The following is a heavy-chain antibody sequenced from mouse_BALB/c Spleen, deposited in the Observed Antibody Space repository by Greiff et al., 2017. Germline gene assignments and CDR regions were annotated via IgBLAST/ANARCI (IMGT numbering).Heavy chain of an antibody. CDR1: GFTFSSYA. CDR2: ISSGGST. Sequence: VQLKESGGGLVKPGGSLKLSCAASGFTFSSYAMSWVRQTPEKRLEWVASISSGGSTYYPDSVKGRFTISRDNARNILYLQMSSLRSEDTAMYYCAREENGYYFDYWGQGTTLTVSS. J-gene: IGHJ2*01. V-gene: IGHV5-6-5*01. D-gene: IGHD2-2*01. CDR3: AREENGYYFDY.